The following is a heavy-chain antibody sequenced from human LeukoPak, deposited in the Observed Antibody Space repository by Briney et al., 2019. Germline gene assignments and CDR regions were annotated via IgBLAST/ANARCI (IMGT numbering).Heavy chain of an antibody. V-gene: IGHV4-34*01. CDR2: INHSGST. CDR3: ARGEVGQPFDY. D-gene: IGHD1/OR15-1a*01. Sequence: SETLSLTCAVYGGSFSGYYWSWIRQPPGKGLEWIGEINHSGSTNYNPSLKSRVTISVDTSKNQFSLKLSSVTAADTAVYYCARGEVGQPFDYWGQGTLVTVSS. J-gene: IGHJ4*02. CDR1: GGSFSGYY.